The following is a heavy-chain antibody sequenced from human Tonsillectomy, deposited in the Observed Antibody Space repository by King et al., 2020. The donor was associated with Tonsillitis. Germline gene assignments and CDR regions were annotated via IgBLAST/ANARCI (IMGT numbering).Heavy chain of an antibody. D-gene: IGHD7-27*01. CDR3: ARDRDWGFAEPYDASDI. CDR2: ISYDGSHQ. V-gene: IGHV3-30*04. CDR1: GFTFSSYA. Sequence: VQLVESGGGVVQPGRSLRLSCTASGFTFSSYAMHWVRQAPGKGLDWVALISYDGSHQYYADSVKGRFTISRDNYKNTLYLQMNSLRPEETAVYFCARDRDWGFAEPYDASDIWGQGTMVTVSA. J-gene: IGHJ3*02.